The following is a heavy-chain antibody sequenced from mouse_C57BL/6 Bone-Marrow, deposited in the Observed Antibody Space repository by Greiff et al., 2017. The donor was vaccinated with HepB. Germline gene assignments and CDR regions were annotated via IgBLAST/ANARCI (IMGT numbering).Heavy chain of an antibody. V-gene: IGHV5-6*01. CDR1: GFTFSSYG. CDR3: ARRGTTFDY. D-gene: IGHD1-1*01. J-gene: IGHJ2*01. Sequence: EVQLVESGGDLVKPGGSLKLSCAASGFTFSSYGMSWVRQTPDKRLEWVATISSGGSYTYYPDSVKGRFTISRDNAKNTLYLQMSSLKSEDTAMYYCARRGTTFDYWGQGTTLTVSS. CDR2: ISSGGSYT.